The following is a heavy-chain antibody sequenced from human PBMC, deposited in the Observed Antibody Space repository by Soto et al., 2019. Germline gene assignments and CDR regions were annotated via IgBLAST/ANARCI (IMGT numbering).Heavy chain of an antibody. J-gene: IGHJ4*02. Sequence: QVLLQESGPGLVKPSQTLSLTCTVSGGSISSGGYYWSWIRHHPGKGLEWIGYIYYSGSTYYNPSLKSRVTISVDTSKNQFSLKLSSVTAADTAVYYCARADTSGDYFDYWGQGTLVTVSS. CDR3: ARADTSGDYFDY. D-gene: IGHD3-10*01. CDR1: GGSISSGGYY. CDR2: IYYSGST. V-gene: IGHV4-31*03.